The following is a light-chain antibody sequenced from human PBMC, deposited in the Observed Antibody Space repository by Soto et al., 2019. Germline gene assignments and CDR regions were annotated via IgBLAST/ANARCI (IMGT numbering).Light chain of an antibody. CDR3: QQYYSTPQT. CDR2: WAS. J-gene: IGKJ2*01. Sequence: DIVMTQSPDSLAVSLGERATINCKSSQSVLYSSNNKNYLAWYQQKPGPPPKLLMYWASTRESGVTDRFSGSGSGTDFTHTISILQAEDVAVYYCQQYYSTPQTFGQGTKLEIK. CDR1: QSVLYSSNNKNY. V-gene: IGKV4-1*01.